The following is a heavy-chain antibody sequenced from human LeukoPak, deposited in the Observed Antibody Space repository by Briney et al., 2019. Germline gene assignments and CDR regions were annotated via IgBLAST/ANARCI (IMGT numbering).Heavy chain of an antibody. CDR1: GFTFSSYE. CDR2: ISSSGTII. Sequence: TGGSLRLSCTASGFTFSSYEMNWVRQAPGKGLEWVSHISSSGTIIYYADSVKGRFTISRDNAKNSLYLQMNSLRAEGTAVYYCARAMTSWGQGTLVTVSS. CDR3: ARAMTS. V-gene: IGHV3-48*03. J-gene: IGHJ4*02. D-gene: IGHD4-11*01.